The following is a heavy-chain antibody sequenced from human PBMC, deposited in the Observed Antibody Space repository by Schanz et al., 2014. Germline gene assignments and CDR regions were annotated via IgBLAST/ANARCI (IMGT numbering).Heavy chain of an antibody. CDR3: ARDSRPNYDFLTAYYSIDY. CDR2: IYSGIGA. V-gene: IGHV3-66*01. D-gene: IGHD3-9*01. CDR1: GFTVSSNH. Sequence: EGQLAESGGGLVQPGGSLRLSCAVSGFTVSSNHMSWVRQAPGKGLEWVSVIYSGIGAYYADSVKDRFTVSRDNSKNTVYLQMNRLRAEDTAVYYCARDSRPNYDFLTAYYSIDYWGQGTLXTVSS. J-gene: IGHJ4*02.